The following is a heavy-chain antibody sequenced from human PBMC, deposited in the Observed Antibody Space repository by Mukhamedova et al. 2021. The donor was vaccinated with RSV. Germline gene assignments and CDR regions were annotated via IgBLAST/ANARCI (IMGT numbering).Heavy chain of an antibody. CDR3: ARQGYGSDWYPDY. CDR1: GFTFSSYW. J-gene: IGHJ4*01. CDR2: IKLDGSEK. D-gene: IGHD6-19*01. Sequence: GSLRLSCAGSGFTFSSYWMTWVANIKLDGSEKYYVDSVNGRFTMSRDNAKNSLYLQMNSLRPEDTGLYYFARQGYGSDWYPDYWG. V-gene: IGHV3-7*04.